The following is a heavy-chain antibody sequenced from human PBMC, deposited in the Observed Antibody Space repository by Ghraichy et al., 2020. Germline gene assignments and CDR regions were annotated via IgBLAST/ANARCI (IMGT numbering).Heavy chain of an antibody. CDR3: TTETFLPYCGGDCPDDAFDI. CDR1: GFTFSNAW. J-gene: IGHJ3*02. D-gene: IGHD2-21*02. CDR2: IKSKTDGGTT. V-gene: IGHV3-15*01. Sequence: GGPLRLSCAASGFTFSNAWMSWVRQAPGKGLEWVGRIKSKTDGGTTDYAAPVKGRFTISRDDSKNTLYLQMNSLKTEDTAVYYCTTETFLPYCGGDCPDDAFDIWGQGTMVTVSS.